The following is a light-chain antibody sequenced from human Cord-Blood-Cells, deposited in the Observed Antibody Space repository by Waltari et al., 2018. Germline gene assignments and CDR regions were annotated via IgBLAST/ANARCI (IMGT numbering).Light chain of an antibody. V-gene: IGLV2-14*01. CDR1: SSDVGGYNY. J-gene: IGLJ1*01. CDR3: SSYTSSSTYV. CDR2: EVS. Sequence: QSALTQPASVPGSPGQSITISCTGTSSDVGGYNYVSWYQQHPGKAPNLMIYEVSNRPSWVSNRFSGSKSGNTASLTISGLQAEDEADYYCSSYTSSSTYVFGTGTKVTVL.